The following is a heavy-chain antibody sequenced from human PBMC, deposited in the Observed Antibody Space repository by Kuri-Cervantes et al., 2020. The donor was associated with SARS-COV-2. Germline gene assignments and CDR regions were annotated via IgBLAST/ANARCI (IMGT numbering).Heavy chain of an antibody. CDR2: IYYSGST. CDR3: ARQSVVASDD. J-gene: IGHJ4*02. Sequence: GSLRLSCTVSGGSISSSSYYWGWIRQPPGKGLEWIGSIYYSGSTYYNPSLKSRVTISVDTSKNQFSLKLSSVTAADTAVYYCARQSVVASDDWGQGTRVTVSS. D-gene: IGHD2-15*01. V-gene: IGHV4-39*01. CDR1: GGSISSSSYY.